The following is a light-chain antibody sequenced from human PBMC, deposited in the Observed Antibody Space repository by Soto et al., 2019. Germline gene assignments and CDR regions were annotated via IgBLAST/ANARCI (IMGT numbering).Light chain of an antibody. V-gene: IGKV1-12*01. Sequence: DIQMTQSPSSVSASVGDRVTITCRASQGISSWLAWYQQKPGKAPKLLIYAASSLQRGVPSRFSGSGSGTDLPLTSCSLQPEDFANSYCQQANSFPYTFGQGTTLESK. CDR3: QQANSFPYT. CDR2: AAS. CDR1: QGISSW. J-gene: IGKJ2*01.